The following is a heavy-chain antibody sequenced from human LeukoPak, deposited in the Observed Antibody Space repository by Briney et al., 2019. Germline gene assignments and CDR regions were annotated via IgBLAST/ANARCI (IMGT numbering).Heavy chain of an antibody. CDR2: INHSGST. CDR3: ARVPGSGWSAGLDAFDI. Sequence: SETLSLTCAVYGGSFSGYYWSWIRQPPGKGLEWIGEINHSGSTNYSPSLKSRVTISVDTSKNQFSLKLSSVTAADTAVYYCARVPGSGWSAGLDAFDIWGQGTMVTVSS. J-gene: IGHJ3*02. D-gene: IGHD6-19*01. CDR1: GGSFSGYY. V-gene: IGHV4-34*01.